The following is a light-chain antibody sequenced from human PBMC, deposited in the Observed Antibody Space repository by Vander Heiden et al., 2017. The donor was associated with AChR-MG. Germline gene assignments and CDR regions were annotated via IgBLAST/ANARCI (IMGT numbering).Light chain of an antibody. Sequence: SALTQPASVSGSPGQSITISCPGTSSDVGGYNYVSWYHQHPGKAPKLMIYDVSNRPSGVANRFSGSKSGNTASLTISGRQAEDEADYYCSSDTSSSTWVFGGGTKLTVL. V-gene: IGLV2-14*03. CDR2: DVS. J-gene: IGLJ3*02. CDR1: SSDVGGYNY. CDR3: SSDTSSSTWV.